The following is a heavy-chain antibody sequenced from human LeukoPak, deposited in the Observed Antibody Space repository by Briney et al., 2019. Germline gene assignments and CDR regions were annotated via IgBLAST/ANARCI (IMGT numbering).Heavy chain of an antibody. J-gene: IGHJ4*02. CDR2: ISGSGGST. CDR3: AKDKALLRDGYNSYFDY. D-gene: IGHD5-24*01. V-gene: IGHV3-23*01. CDR1: GFTFSSYA. Sequence: GGSLRLSCAASGFTFSSYAMSWVRQAPGKGLEWVSAISGSGGSTYYADSVKGRFTISRDNSKNTLYLQMNSLRAEDMAVYYCAKDKALLRDGYNSYFDYWGQGTLVTVSS.